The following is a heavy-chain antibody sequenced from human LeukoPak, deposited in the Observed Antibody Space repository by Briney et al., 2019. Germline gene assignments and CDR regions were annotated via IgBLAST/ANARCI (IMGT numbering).Heavy chain of an antibody. V-gene: IGHV1-2*02. CDR1: GYTFTGYH. D-gene: IGHD3-22*01. J-gene: IGHJ3*02. Sequence: ASVKVSCKASGYTFTGYHMHWVRQAPGQGLEWMGWINPNSGGTNYAQKFQGRVTMTRDTSISTAYMELSRLRSDDTAVYYCARGDYYDSSGYYHGEDAFDIWGQGTMVTVSS. CDR2: INPNSGGT. CDR3: ARGDYYDSSGYYHGEDAFDI.